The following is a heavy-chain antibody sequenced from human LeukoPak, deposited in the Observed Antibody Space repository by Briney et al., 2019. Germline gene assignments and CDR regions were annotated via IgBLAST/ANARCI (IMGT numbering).Heavy chain of an antibody. V-gene: IGHV4-39*07. CDR1: GGSISSYY. CDR3: ASRTDYYDTSGPAFDI. J-gene: IGHJ3*02. CDR2: IYYSGST. D-gene: IGHD3-22*01. Sequence: PSETLSLTCTVSGGSISSYYWGWIRQPPGKGLEWIGNIYYSGSTYYNPSLKSRVTISVDTSKNHFSLNLNSVTAADTAVYYCASRTDYYDTSGPAFDIWGQGTMVTVSS.